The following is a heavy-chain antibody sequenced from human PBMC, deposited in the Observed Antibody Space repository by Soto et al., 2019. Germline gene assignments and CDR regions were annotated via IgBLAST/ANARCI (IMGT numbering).Heavy chain of an antibody. D-gene: IGHD2-15*01. Sequence: QVQLVESGGGVVQPGRSPRLSCAASGFTFSSYAMHWVRQAPGKGLEWVAVISYDGSNKYYADSVKGRFTISRDNSKNTLYLQMNSLRAEDTAVYYCARDLVAWGQGTLVTVSS. V-gene: IGHV3-30-3*01. CDR3: ARDLVA. J-gene: IGHJ4*02. CDR1: GFTFSSYA. CDR2: ISYDGSNK.